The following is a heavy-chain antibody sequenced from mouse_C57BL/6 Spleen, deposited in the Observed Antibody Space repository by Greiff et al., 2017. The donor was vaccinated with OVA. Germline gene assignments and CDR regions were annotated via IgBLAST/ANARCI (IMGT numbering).Heavy chain of an antibody. D-gene: IGHD1-1*01. Sequence: EVKLQESGPGLVKPSQSLSLTCSVTGYSITSGYYWNWIRQFPGNKLEWMGYISYDGSNNYNPSLKNRISITRDTSKNQFFLKLNSVTTEDTATYYCAREEDYYGSSTYYAMDYWGQGTSVTVSS. CDR3: AREEDYYGSSTYYAMDY. V-gene: IGHV3-6*01. CDR2: ISYDGSN. CDR1: GYSITSGYY. J-gene: IGHJ4*01.